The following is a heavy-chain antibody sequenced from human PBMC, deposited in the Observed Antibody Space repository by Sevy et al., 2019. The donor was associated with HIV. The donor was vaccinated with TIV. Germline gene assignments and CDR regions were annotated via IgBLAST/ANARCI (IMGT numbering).Heavy chain of an antibody. CDR3: ARDGGYCSSTSCYETTSE. Sequence: GGSLRLSCAASGFTFSSYSMNWVRQAPGKGLEWVSSISSSSSYIYYADPVKGRFTISRDNAKNSLYLQMNSLRADDSAVYYCARDGGYCSSTSCYETTSEWGQGTLVTVSS. CDR1: GFTFSSYS. CDR2: ISSSSSYI. J-gene: IGHJ4*02. D-gene: IGHD2-2*01. V-gene: IGHV3-21*01.